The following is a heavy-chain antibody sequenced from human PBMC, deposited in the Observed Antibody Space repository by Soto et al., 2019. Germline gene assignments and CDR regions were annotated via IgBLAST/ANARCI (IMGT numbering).Heavy chain of an antibody. CDR3: AKGSSWDNYFYYGLDV. Sequence: EVHLLESGGGLVQPGGSLRLSCAASGFTFTSYAMSWVRQAAGKGLEWVPTLSGSGDSTYYADSVKGRFIISRDNLKNTLHLQMNSLRADDTAVYYCAKGSSWDNYFYYGLDVWGQGTTVTVSS. CDR2: LSGSGDST. V-gene: IGHV3-23*01. D-gene: IGHD6-13*01. CDR1: GFTFTSYA. J-gene: IGHJ6*02.